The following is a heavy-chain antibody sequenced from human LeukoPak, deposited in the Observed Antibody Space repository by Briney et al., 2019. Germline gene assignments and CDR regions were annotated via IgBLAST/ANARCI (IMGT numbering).Heavy chain of an antibody. V-gene: IGHV1-46*01. CDR2: INPSGGST. D-gene: IGHD4-23*01. J-gene: IGHJ4*02. CDR3: ARELSGGNSGTKAFDY. Sequence: ASVKVSCKAPGYTFTSYYMHWVRQAPGQGLEWMGIINPSGGSTSYAQKFQGRVTMTRDTSTSTVYMELSSLRSEDTAVYYCARELSGGNSGTKAFDYWGQGTLVTVSS. CDR1: GYTFTSYY.